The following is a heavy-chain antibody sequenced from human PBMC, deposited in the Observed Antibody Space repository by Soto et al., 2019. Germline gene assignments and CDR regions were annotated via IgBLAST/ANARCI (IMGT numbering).Heavy chain of an antibody. CDR1: GDSISSGGYS. D-gene: IGHD3-22*01. V-gene: IGHV4-30-2*01. J-gene: IGHJ4*02. CDR2: SYHSGGA. Sequence: SETLSLTCTVSGDSISSGGYSWNWIRQPPGKGLEWIGYSYHSGGADYNPSLKSRVTITVDSSKNQFSLRLTSVTAADTAIYYCARDSRSGYYLEYWGQGTLVTVSS. CDR3: ARDSRSGYYLEY.